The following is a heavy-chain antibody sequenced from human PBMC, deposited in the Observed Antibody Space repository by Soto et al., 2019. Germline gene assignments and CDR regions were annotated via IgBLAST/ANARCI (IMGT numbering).Heavy chain of an antibody. CDR2: VHTSGDT. J-gene: IGHJ4*02. CDR1: GFSVGGNH. Sequence: GGSLRLSCAASGFSVGGNHLTWVRQAPGKGLEWVAVVHTSGDTYYADSVQGRFTISRDNSKNTVYLQMNSLRVGDTAMYFCARGVNDDSWGQGTLVTVSS. CDR3: ARGVNDDS. D-gene: IGHD2-8*01. V-gene: IGHV3-53*01.